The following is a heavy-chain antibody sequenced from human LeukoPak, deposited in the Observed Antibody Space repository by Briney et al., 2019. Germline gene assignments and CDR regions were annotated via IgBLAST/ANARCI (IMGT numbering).Heavy chain of an antibody. Sequence: GGSLRLSCAASGFTFSSCGFNWVRQPQGKGLEWVSSIGPTGTDRYYTDSVRGRFTISRDNAKNSMYLQMDSLRDEDTAVYYCATETIGRHYDSWGQGTLLTVSS. V-gene: IGHV3-21*01. CDR1: GFTFSSCG. CDR3: ATETIGRHYDS. J-gene: IGHJ4*02. CDR2: IGPTGTDR. D-gene: IGHD1-14*01.